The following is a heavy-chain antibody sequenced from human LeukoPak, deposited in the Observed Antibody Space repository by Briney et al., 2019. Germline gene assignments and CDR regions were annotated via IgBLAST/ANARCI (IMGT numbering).Heavy chain of an antibody. CDR1: GGSISSSAYH. Sequence: SETLSLTCTVSGGSISSSAYHWGWIRQPPGKGLEWIGTINYGGNTYYNLSLKSRVIISVDTSKNQFSLKLSSVTAADTALYYCARENGYRYDYWGQGTLVTVSS. J-gene: IGHJ4*02. CDR2: INYGGNT. D-gene: IGHD5-18*01. V-gene: IGHV4-39*07. CDR3: ARENGYRYDY.